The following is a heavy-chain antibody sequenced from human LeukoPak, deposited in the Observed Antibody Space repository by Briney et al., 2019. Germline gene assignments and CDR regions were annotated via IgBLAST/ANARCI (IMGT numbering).Heavy chain of an antibody. D-gene: IGHD5-18*01. J-gene: IGHJ4*02. CDR2: IYYSGST. V-gene: IGHV4-59*01. Sequence: SETLSLTCTVSGGSISSYYWSWIRQPPEKGLEWIGYIYYSGSTNYNPSLKSRVTISVDTSKNQFSLKLSSVTAADTAVYYCARGGYSYGYLYYFDYWGQGTLVTVSS. CDR1: GGSISSYY. CDR3: ARGGYSYGYLYYFDY.